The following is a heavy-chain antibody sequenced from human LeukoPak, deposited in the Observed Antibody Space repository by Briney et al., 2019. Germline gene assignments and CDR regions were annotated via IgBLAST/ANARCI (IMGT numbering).Heavy chain of an antibody. CDR2: IYYSGST. V-gene: IGHV4-59*08. CDR1: GGSISSYY. J-gene: IGHJ4*02. D-gene: IGHD3-9*01. CDR3: ARRASEDWLSRVYYFDY. Sequence: SETLSLTCTVSGGSISSYYWSWIRQPPGKGLEWIGYIYYSGSTNYNPSLKSRVTISVDTSKNQFSLKLGSVTAADTAVYYCARRASEDWLSRVYYFDYWGQGTLVTVSS.